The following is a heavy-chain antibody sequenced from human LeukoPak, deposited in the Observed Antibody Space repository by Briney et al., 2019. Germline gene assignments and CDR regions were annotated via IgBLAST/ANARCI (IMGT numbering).Heavy chain of an antibody. Sequence: ASVKVSCKASGGTFSSYAISWVRQAPGQGPEWMGGIIPIFGTANYAQKFQGRVTITADESTSTAYMELSSLRSEDTAVYYCARDSRTWLAFDIWGQGTMVTVSS. CDR3: ARDSRTWLAFDI. CDR2: IIPIFGTA. V-gene: IGHV1-69*13. D-gene: IGHD1-14*01. CDR1: GGTFSSYA. J-gene: IGHJ3*02.